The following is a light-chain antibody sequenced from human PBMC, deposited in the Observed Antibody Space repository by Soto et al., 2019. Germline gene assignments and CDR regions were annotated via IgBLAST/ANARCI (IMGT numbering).Light chain of an antibody. CDR2: GAS. CDR3: HQANSLALT. CDR1: QGISSW. J-gene: IGKJ4*02. V-gene: IGKV1-12*01. Sequence: DIQMTQSPSSVSASVGDRVTISCRASQGISSWLAWYQQKPGKAPKLLIYGASVLQSGVPSRFSGSGSGTDFTLTISSLQPEDGATLHCHQANSLALTFGGGTKVEIK.